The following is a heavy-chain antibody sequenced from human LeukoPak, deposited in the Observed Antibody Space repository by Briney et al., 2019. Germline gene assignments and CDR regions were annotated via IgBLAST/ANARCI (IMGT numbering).Heavy chain of an antibody. CDR3: ARLGFCSDGSCYSLDY. D-gene: IGHD2-15*01. CDR1: GFSFSSYS. CDR2: ISGDGNAK. J-gene: IGHJ4*02. Sequence: PGGSLRLSCAASGFSFSSYSINWVRQAPGKGLEWVSYISGDGNAKHYADSVKGRFNISRDNAQNSLFLQMNNLTAEDTAIYYCARLGFCSDGSCYSLDYWGQGILVTVSS. V-gene: IGHV3-48*04.